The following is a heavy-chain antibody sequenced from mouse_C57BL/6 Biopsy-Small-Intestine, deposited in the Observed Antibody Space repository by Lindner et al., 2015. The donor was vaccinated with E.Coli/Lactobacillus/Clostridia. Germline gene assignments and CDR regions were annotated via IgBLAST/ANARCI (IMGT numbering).Heavy chain of an antibody. V-gene: IGHV5-17*01. CDR1: GLTFSDYG. CDR2: ISSDSSTI. J-gene: IGHJ2*01. D-gene: IGHD3-3*01. CDR3: ARGTGRGLDY. Sequence: EVQLQESGGGLVKPGGSLKLSCAASGLTFSDYGMHWVRQAPDKGLEWVAYISSDSSTIYYTDTVKGRFTISRDNAKNTLFLQMTSLKSEDTAMYYCARGTGRGLDYWGQGTALTVSS.